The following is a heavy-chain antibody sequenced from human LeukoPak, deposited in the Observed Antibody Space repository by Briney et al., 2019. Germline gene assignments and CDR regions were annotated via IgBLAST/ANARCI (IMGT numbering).Heavy chain of an antibody. CDR2: ISAYNGNT. CDR1: GYTFTSYG. Sequence: ASVKVSCKASGYTFTSYGISWVRQAPGQGLEWMGWISAYNGNTNYAQKLQGRVTMTTDTSTSTAYMELRSLRSDDTAVYYCARDWSYVDTAMEPLFPWGQGTLVTVSS. J-gene: IGHJ5*02. CDR3: ARDWSYVDTAMEPLFP. V-gene: IGHV1-18*01. D-gene: IGHD5-18*01.